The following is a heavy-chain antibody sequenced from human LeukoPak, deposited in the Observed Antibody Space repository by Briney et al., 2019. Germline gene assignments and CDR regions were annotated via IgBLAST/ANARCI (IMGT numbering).Heavy chain of an antibody. Sequence: GAPVKVSCKASGYTFTSYGISWVRQAPGQGLEWMGWISAYNGNTNYAQKLQGRITMTTDTSTSTAYMELRSLRSDDTAVYYCARVGIAVAGISYFDYWGQGTLVTVSS. CDR3: ARVGIAVAGISYFDY. D-gene: IGHD6-19*01. CDR1: GYTFTSYG. J-gene: IGHJ4*02. V-gene: IGHV1-18*01. CDR2: ISAYNGNT.